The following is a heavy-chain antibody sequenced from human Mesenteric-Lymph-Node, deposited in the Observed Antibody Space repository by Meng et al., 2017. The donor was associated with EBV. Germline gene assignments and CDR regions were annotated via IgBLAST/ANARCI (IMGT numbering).Heavy chain of an antibody. D-gene: IGHD4-17*01. J-gene: IGHJ4*02. CDR1: GYTFNSYD. CDR2: MNPYSGNT. CDR3: ATGLYGDYALAN. V-gene: IGHV1-8*01. Sequence: QVQLVQSGAEVKKAGASVKVSCKASGYTFNSYDIHWVRQATGQGLEWMGWMNPYSGNTGYAQQFQGRVTMTRNTSIDTAFMDLTSLTSEDTAVYYCATGLYGDYALANWGQGTLVTVSS.